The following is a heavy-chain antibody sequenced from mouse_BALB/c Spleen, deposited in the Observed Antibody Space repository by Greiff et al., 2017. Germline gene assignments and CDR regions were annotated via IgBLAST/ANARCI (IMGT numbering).Heavy chain of an antibody. CDR2: IYPGDGDT. D-gene: IGHD1-2*01. CDR3: AFITTVPYYFDY. J-gene: IGHJ2*01. CDR1: GYAFSSYW. Sequence: QVQLQQSGAELVRPGSSVKISCKASGYAFSSYWMNWVKQRPGQGLEWIGQIYPGDGDTNYNGKFKGKATLTADKSSSTAYMQLSSLTSEDSAVYFCAFITTVPYYFDYWGQGTTLTVSS. V-gene: IGHV1-80*01.